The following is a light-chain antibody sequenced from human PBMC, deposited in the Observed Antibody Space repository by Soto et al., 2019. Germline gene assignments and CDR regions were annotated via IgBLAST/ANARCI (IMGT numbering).Light chain of an antibody. V-gene: IGKV1-16*01. J-gene: IGKJ1*01. CDR1: QYINNY. CDR2: AAY. Sequence: DIQMTQSPSSLSTSVGDRVTITCRASQYINNYLNWYQQKPGKAPKLLIFAAYNLQSGVPSRFSGSGSGTEFTLTISSLQPDDFATYYCQQYNSYPWTFGQGTKVEIK. CDR3: QQYNSYPWT.